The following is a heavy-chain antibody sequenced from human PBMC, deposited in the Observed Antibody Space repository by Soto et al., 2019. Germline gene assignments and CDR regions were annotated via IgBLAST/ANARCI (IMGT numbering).Heavy chain of an antibody. D-gene: IGHD4-17*01. Sequence: QGQLVQSGAEVKKPGASVKVSCGTSGFRFTSYSFHWVRQAPAQGLQWMGWINAGRGKTKYSQQFQFRVTITRDTSANTVYMELSRLTDEDTSVFYCARWIDNGYFEYWGQGTLVTVSA. CDR1: GFRFTSYS. CDR2: INAGRGKT. CDR3: ARWIDNGYFEY. J-gene: IGHJ4*01. V-gene: IGHV1-3*01.